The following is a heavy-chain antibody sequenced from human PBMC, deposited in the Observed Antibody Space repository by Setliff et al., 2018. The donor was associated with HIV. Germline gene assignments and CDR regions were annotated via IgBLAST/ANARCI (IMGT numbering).Heavy chain of an antibody. CDR1: GAPVSSGRYY. V-gene: IGHV4-39*07. CDR3: ARGGRSLAAQTWFDP. CDR2: IHYTGST. J-gene: IGHJ5*02. Sequence: SETLSLTCSVSGAPVSSGRYYWGWIRQPPGKGLEWIATIHYTGSTYYNPSLKSRVTISVDTSKNQFSLKLSSVTAADTAVYYCARGGRSLAAQTWFDPWGQGTPVTVS. D-gene: IGHD6-6*01.